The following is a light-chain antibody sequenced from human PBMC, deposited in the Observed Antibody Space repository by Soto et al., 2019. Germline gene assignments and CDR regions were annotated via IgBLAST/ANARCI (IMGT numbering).Light chain of an antibody. CDR1: SSDIGGYNY. V-gene: IGLV2-14*01. Sequence: QSVLTQPASVSGSPGQSITISCTGTSSDIGGYNYVSWYQQHPGKVPKLIIFEVSTRPSGVSNRFSGSKSGNTASLTISGLQADDEADYCCSSFTTSTTLYVFGTGTKVTVL. CDR2: EVS. CDR3: SSFTTSTTLYV. J-gene: IGLJ1*01.